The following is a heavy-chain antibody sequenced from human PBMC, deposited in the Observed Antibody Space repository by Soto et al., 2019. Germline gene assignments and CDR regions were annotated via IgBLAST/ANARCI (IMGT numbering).Heavy chain of an antibody. V-gene: IGHV4-30-4*01. CDR2: IYYSGST. CDR3: ATRPAWPYGDKYNWFGP. D-gene: IGHD4-17*01. CDR1: GGSISSGDYY. J-gene: IGHJ5*02. Sequence: PSETLSLTCTVSGGSISSGDYYWSWIRQPPGKGLEWIGYIYYSGSTYYNPSLKSRVTISVDTSKNQFSLKLSSVTAADTAVYYCATRPAWPYGDKYNWFGPWGQGTLVTVSS.